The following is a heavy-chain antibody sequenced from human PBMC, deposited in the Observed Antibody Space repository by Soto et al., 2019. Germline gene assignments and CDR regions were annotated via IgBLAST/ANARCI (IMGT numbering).Heavy chain of an antibody. CDR2: INSDGSST. CDR3: ARGEYYDILTGYYYYYYGMDV. Sequence: EVQLVESGGGLVQPGGSLRLSCAASGFTFSSYWMHWVRQAPGKGLVWVSRINSDGSSTSYADSVKGRFTISRDNAKNTLYLQMNSLRAEDTAVYYCARGEYYDILTGYYYYYYGMDVWGQGTTVTVSS. CDR1: GFTFSSYW. J-gene: IGHJ6*02. V-gene: IGHV3-74*01. D-gene: IGHD3-9*01.